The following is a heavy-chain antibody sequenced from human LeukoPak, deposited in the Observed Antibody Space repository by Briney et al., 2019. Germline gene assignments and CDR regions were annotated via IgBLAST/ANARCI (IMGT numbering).Heavy chain of an antibody. CDR2: IYYSGST. D-gene: IGHD7-27*01. Sequence: PSETLSLTCTVSGGSISSYYWSWIRQPPGKGLEWIGYIYYSGSTNYNPSLTSRVTISVDTSKNQFSLKLSSVTAADTAVYYCAIHPLNWGSGTDYWGQGTLVTVSS. CDR3: AIHPLNWGSGTDY. J-gene: IGHJ4*02. CDR1: GGSISSYY. V-gene: IGHV4-59*01.